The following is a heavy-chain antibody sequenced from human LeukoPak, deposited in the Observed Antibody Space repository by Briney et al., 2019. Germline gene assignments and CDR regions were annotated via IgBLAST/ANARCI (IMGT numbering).Heavy chain of an antibody. CDR3: AREYCSGGSCYSDYYGMDV. V-gene: IGHV3-33*01. Sequence: GGSLRLSCAASGFTFSSYGMHWVRQAPGKGLEWVAVIWYDGSNKYYADSVKGRFTISRDNSKNTLYLQMNSLRADDTAVYYCAREYCSGGSCYSDYYGMDVWGQGTTVTVSS. D-gene: IGHD2-15*01. J-gene: IGHJ6*02. CDR2: IWYDGSNK. CDR1: GFTFSSYG.